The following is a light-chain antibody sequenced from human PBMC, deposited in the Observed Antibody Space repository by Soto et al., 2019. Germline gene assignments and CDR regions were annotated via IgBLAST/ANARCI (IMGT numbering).Light chain of an antibody. V-gene: IGLV2-14*01. J-gene: IGLJ1*01. Sequence: QSVLTQPASVSGSPGQSITISCTGTSSDVGGYNYVSWYQQHPGKAPKLMIYDVSNRPSGVSNRFSGPKSGNTASLTISGLQAEDEADYYCSSYTSSSTLYGFGTGTKLTVL. CDR2: DVS. CDR3: SSYTSSSTLYG. CDR1: SSDVGGYNY.